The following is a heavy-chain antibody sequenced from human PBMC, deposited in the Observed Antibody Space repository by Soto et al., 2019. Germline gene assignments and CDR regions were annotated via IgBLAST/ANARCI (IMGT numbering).Heavy chain of an antibody. CDR2: ISGSGDST. CDR1: GFTFSSYA. CDR3: ARRGPGSYLGY. Sequence: EVPLLDSGGGLVQPGGSLRLSCAASGFTFSSYAMNWVRQAPGKGLEWVSDISGSGDSTYYADSVKGRFTISRDKSKNTLYLQRDNLRAEDTAVYYCARRGPGSYLGYWGQGTLVTVSS. D-gene: IGHD2-15*01. V-gene: IGHV3-23*01. J-gene: IGHJ4*02.